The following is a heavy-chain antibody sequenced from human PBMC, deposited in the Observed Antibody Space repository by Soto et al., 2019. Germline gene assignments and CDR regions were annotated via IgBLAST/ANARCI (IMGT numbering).Heavy chain of an antibody. CDR2: INPSGGST. Sequence: QVQLVQSGAEVKKPGASVNISCKASGYTFTSYYIHWVGQAPGQGLEWVGTINPSGGSTTYAQKFQGRVTMTRDTSTSTVYMELSSLISEDTAVYHCARAQAWGIHDYWGQGTLVTVSS. D-gene: IGHD7-27*01. J-gene: IGHJ4*02. V-gene: IGHV1-46*03. CDR1: GYTFTSYY. CDR3: ARAQAWGIHDY.